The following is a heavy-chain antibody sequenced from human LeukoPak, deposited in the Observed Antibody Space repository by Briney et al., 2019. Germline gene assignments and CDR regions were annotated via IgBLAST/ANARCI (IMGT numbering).Heavy chain of an antibody. CDR3: ARDASYCSGGSCYSPEYFQH. CDR2: INPSGGST. J-gene: IGHJ1*01. Sequence: ASVRVSCTASGYTFTSYYMHWVRQAPGQGLEWMGIINPSGGSTSYAQKFQGRVTMTRDTSTSTVYMELSSLRSEDTAVYYCARDASYCSGGSCYSPEYFQHWGQGTLVTVSS. V-gene: IGHV1-46*01. D-gene: IGHD2-15*01. CDR1: GYTFTSYY.